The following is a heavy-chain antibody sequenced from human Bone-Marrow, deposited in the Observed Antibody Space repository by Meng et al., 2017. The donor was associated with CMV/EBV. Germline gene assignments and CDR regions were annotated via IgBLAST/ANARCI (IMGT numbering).Heavy chain of an antibody. Sequence: GGSLRLSCAASGFTFSSYSMSWVRQAPGKGLEWVSRIRGSDGTASYADSVKGRFTISRDISQNSLYLQMNSLSAEDTAVYYCAKGAIFGVTAPDYWGQGTLVTVSS. D-gene: IGHD3-3*01. V-gene: IGHV3-23*01. CDR3: AKGAIFGVTAPDY. CDR1: GFTFSSYS. CDR2: IRGSDGTA. J-gene: IGHJ4*02.